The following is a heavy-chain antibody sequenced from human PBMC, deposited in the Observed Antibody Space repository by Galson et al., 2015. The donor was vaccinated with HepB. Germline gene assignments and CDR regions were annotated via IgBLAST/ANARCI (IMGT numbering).Heavy chain of an antibody. V-gene: IGHV4-39*01. D-gene: IGHD6-19*01. J-gene: IGHJ4*02. Sequence: CTVSGGSISSSSYYWGWIRQPPGKGLEWIGSIYYSGSTYYNPSLKSRVTISVDTSKNQFSLKLSSVTAADTAVYYCARYLVGGWYYFDYWGQGTLVTVSS. CDR2: IYYSGST. CDR3: ARYLVGGWYYFDY. CDR1: GGSISSSSYY.